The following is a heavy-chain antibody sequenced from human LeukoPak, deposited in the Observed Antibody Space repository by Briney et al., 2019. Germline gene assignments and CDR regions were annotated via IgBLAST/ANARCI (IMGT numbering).Heavy chain of an antibody. CDR1: GYTFTGYY. V-gene: IGHV1-2*02. CDR2: INPNSGGT. J-gene: IGHJ4*02. Sequence: ASVKVSCKASGYTFTGYYMHWVRQAPGQGLEWIGWINPNSGGTNYAQKFQGRVTMTRDTSISTAYMELSRLRSDDTAVYYCARAGQWLVLYYFDYWGQGTLVTVSS. D-gene: IGHD6-19*01. CDR3: ARAGQWLVLYYFDY.